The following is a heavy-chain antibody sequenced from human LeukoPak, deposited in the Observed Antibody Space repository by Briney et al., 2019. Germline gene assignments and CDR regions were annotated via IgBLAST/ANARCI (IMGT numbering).Heavy chain of an antibody. J-gene: IGHJ4*02. D-gene: IGHD5-18*01. V-gene: IGHV3-23*01. Sequence: PGGSPRLSCAASGFTFSSYAMSWVRQAPGKGLEWVSAISGSGGSTYYADSVKGRFTISRDNSKNTLYLQMNSLRAEDTAVYYCAKDQGGYSYGRNFDYWGQGTLVTVSS. CDR2: ISGSGGST. CDR1: GFTFSSYA. CDR3: AKDQGGYSYGRNFDY.